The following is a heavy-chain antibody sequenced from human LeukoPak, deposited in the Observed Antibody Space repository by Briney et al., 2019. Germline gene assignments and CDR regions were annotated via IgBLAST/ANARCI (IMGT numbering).Heavy chain of an antibody. D-gene: IGHD2-8*01. CDR1: GYTFTNYD. J-gene: IGHJ4*02. CDR2: MNPNSGNT. CDR3: TRSVRNGHFDY. V-gene: IGHV1-8*01. Sequence: GASVKVSCKASGYTFTNYDINWVRQATGQGLEWMGWMNPNSGNTGYAQKFQGRVTMTRSTCISTAYMELSSLRFEDMAVYFCTRSVRNGHFDYWGEGTLVTVSS.